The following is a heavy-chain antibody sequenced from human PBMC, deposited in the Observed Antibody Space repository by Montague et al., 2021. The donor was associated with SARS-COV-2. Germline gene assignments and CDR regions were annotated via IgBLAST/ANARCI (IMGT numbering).Heavy chain of an antibody. Sequence: SLRLSCAASGFTVTSNYMSWVRQAPGKGLEWVSVTYDGGSTYYADSVKGRFTISRDNSKNTLYLQMNSLRAEDTAVHYCARGGGLRNYGMDAWGQGTTVTVSS. CDR2: TYDGGST. CDR1: GFTVTSNY. J-gene: IGHJ6*02. D-gene: IGHD5-12*01. V-gene: IGHV3-53*01. CDR3: ARGGGLRNYGMDA.